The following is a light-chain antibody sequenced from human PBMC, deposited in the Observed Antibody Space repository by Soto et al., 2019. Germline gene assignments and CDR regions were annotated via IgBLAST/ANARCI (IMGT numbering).Light chain of an antibody. CDR1: QDISNY. CDR3: QQRYNWPLT. CDR2: DAS. J-gene: IGKJ4*01. V-gene: IGKV1-33*01. Sequence: DIQMTQSPSSLSASVGDRVTITCQASQDISNYLNWYQQKPGKAPKLLIYDASNLETGVPSRFSGSGSGTDFTLTISSLEPEDFAVYYCQQRYNWPLTFGGGTKVEIK.